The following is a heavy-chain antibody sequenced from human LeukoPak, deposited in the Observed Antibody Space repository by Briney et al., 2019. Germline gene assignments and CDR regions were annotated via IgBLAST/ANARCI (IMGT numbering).Heavy chain of an antibody. Sequence: SETLSLTCGVSGGSMISSTYYWGWIRQSPGKGLEWIGTIYYSGSTYYNPSLKSRVTISVDTSKNQFSLKLTSVTAADTAVYYCARDRFDYRNPAPNGYMDVWGRGTTVTVSS. CDR2: IYYSGST. D-gene: IGHD4-11*01. CDR3: ARDRFDYRNPAPNGYMDV. V-gene: IGHV4-39*07. J-gene: IGHJ6*03. CDR1: GGSMISSTYY.